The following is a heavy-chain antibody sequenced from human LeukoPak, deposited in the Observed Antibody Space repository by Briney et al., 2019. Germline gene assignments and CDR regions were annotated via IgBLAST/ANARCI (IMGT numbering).Heavy chain of an antibody. V-gene: IGHV4-4*07. J-gene: IGHJ4*02. CDR2: IYTSGST. CDR1: GGSISSYY. D-gene: IGHD6-19*01. CDR3: ARVGYSSGWSYFDY. Sequence: SETLSLTCTVSGGSISSYYWSWIRQPAGKGLEWIRRIYTSGSTNYNPSLKSRVTMSVDTSKNQFSLKLSSVTAADTAVYYCARVGYSSGWSYFDYWGQGTLVTVSS.